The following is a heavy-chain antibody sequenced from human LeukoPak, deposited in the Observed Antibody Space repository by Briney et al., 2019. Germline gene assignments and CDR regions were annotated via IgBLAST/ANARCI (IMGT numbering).Heavy chain of an antibody. D-gene: IGHD4-23*01. CDR2: IYYSGST. J-gene: IGHJ5*02. Sequence: SETLSLTCTVSGGSISSYYWSWIRQPPGKGLEWIGYIYYSGSTNYNPSLKSRVTISVDTPKNQFSLKLSSVTAADTAVYYCARGLGRLTRAWFDPWGQGTLVTVSS. CDR3: ARGLGRLTRAWFDP. V-gene: IGHV4-59*08. CDR1: GGSISSYY.